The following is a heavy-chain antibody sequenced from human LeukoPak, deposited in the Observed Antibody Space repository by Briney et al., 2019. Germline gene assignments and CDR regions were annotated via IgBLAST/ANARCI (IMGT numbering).Heavy chain of an antibody. CDR1: GFTFSSYS. Sequence: GGSLRLSCAASGFTFSSYSMNWVRQAPGKGLEWVSSISSSSSYIYYADSVKGRFTISRDNSKNTLYLQMNSLRAEDTAVYYCAKLGGVYGDYEQPVYFDYWGQGTLVTVSS. V-gene: IGHV3-21*04. D-gene: IGHD4-17*01. CDR3: AKLGGVYGDYEQPVYFDY. J-gene: IGHJ4*02. CDR2: ISSSSSYI.